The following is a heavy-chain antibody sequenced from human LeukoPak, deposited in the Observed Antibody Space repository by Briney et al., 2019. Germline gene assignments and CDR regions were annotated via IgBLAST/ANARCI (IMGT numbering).Heavy chain of an antibody. Sequence: GGSLRLSCAASGFTFSSYAMSWVRQAPGKGLEWVSAISGSGGSTYYADSVKGRFTISRDNSKNTLYLQMNSLRAEDTAVYYCVTAPQYYHIMDVWGQGTTVTVSS. J-gene: IGHJ6*02. D-gene: IGHD1-20*01. CDR2: ISGSGGST. V-gene: IGHV3-23*01. CDR3: VTAPQYYHIMDV. CDR1: GFTFSSYA.